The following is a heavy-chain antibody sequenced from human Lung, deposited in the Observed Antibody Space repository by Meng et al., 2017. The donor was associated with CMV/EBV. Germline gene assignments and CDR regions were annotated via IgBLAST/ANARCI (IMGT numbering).Heavy chain of an antibody. Sequence: ASVKVSCKASGYTFTGYYMHWVRQAPGQGLEWRGWINPNSGGTNYAQKFQGRVIMTRDTSISTAYMELSRLRSDDTAVYYCARDERLTKVIVVGPAAGGLWLYWGQGTLVXVSS. CDR3: ARDERLTKVIVVGPAAGGLWLY. V-gene: IGHV1-2*02. CDR2: INPNSGGT. J-gene: IGHJ4*02. D-gene: IGHD2-2*01. CDR1: GYTFTGYY.